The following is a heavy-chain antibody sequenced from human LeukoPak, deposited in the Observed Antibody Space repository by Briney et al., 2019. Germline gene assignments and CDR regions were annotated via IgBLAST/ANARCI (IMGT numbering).Heavy chain of an antibody. D-gene: IGHD6-19*01. CDR1: GGSISSGGYY. Sequence: SQTLSLTCTVSGGSISSGGYYWSWIRQHPGKGLEWIGYIYYSGSTYYNPSLKSRFTISVDTSKNQFSLKLSSVTAADTVVYYCARAQYSSGWYKAKNAFDIWGQGTMVTVSS. J-gene: IGHJ3*02. CDR3: ARAQYSSGWYKAKNAFDI. V-gene: IGHV4-31*03. CDR2: IYYSGST.